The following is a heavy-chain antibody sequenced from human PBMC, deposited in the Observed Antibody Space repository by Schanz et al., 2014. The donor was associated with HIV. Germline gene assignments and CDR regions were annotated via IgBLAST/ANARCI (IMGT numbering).Heavy chain of an antibody. CDR1: GFSFDTFG. V-gene: IGHV3-30*18. CDR3: AKDRNYYDSKYIGKGNYYYYYGMDV. Sequence: QVQLVESGGGVVQPGRSLRLSCAGSGFSFDTFGIHWVRQAPGKGLEWLAVISYDGRNKKFANSVKGRFTMSRDNSKNTLYLQMNRVRADDTAVYYCAKDRNYYDSKYIGKGNYYYYYGMDVWGQGTTVTISS. CDR2: ISYDGRNK. D-gene: IGHD3-22*01. J-gene: IGHJ6*02.